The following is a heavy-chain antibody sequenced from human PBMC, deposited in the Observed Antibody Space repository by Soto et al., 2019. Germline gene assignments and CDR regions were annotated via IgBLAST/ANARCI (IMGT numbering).Heavy chain of an antibody. D-gene: IGHD6-6*01. CDR2: IYYSGST. CDR1: GGSISSSSYY. J-gene: IGHJ5*02. CDR3: ARQEYSSSPECWFDP. V-gene: IGHV4-39*01. Sequence: LSLTCTVSGGSISSSSYYWGWIRQPPGKGLEWIGSIYYSGSTYYNPSLKSRVTISVDTSKNQFSLKLSSVTAADTAVHYCARQEYSSSPECWFDPWGQGTLVTVSS.